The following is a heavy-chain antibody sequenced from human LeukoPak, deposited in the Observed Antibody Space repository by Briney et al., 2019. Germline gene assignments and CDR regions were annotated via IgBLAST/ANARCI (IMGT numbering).Heavy chain of an antibody. J-gene: IGHJ4*02. CDR3: TRASGYSSGSVDY. CDR2: ISWNSGSI. D-gene: IGHD5-18*01. Sequence: GGSLRLSCAASGFTFDDHGMHWVRQAPGKGLEWVSGISWNSGSIGYADSVKGRLTISRDNAKSTLYLQMNSLRTDDMALYYCTRASGYSSGSVDYWGQGTLVTVSS. V-gene: IGHV3-9*03. CDR1: GFTFDDHG.